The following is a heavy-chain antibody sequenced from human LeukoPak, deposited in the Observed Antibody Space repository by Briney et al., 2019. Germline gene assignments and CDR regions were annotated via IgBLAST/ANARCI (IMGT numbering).Heavy chain of an antibody. J-gene: IGHJ4*02. Sequence: AETLSLTCTVSGYSISSGYYWGWIRQPPGKGLEWIGSIYYSGSTYYNPSLKSRVTISVDTSKNQFSLKLSSVTAADTAVYYCAGGEPGYYDSSGYRVPNHFDYWGQGTLVTVSS. CDR1: GYSISSGYY. V-gene: IGHV4-38-2*02. D-gene: IGHD3-22*01. CDR3: AGGEPGYYDSSGYRVPNHFDY. CDR2: IYYSGST.